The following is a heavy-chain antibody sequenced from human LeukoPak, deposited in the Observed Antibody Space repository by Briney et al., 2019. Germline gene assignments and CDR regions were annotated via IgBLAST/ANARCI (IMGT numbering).Heavy chain of an antibody. Sequence: SETLSLTCTVSGGSISSIIYYWGWIRQPPGTGLEWIGTIYYSGSTDYSPSLKSRVTISIDTSKNQFSLKLNSVTAADAAVYYCARLTKIYSGTFDGTFDGLDIGAKGQWSPSLQ. V-gene: IGHV4-39*01. CDR3: ARLTKIYSGTFDGTFDGLD. J-gene: IGHJ3*02. CDR2: IYYSGST. D-gene: IGHD1-26*01. CDR1: GGSISSIIYY.